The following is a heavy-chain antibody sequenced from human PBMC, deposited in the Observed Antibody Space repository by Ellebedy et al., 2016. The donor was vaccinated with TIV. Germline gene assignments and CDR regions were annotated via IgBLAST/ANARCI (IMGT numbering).Heavy chain of an antibody. CDR3: ASPSYCSGDTCTSLFDY. V-gene: IGHV3-9*01. D-gene: IGHD2-15*01. Sequence: GGSLRLSXAASGFSFDDYAMHWVRQAPGKGLEWVSGISWNSGSIGYADSVKGRFTISRDNSKNTMYLQMNSLRVEDTAVYYCASPSYCSGDTCTSLFDYWGQGTLVTVSS. J-gene: IGHJ4*02. CDR2: ISWNSGSI. CDR1: GFSFDDYA.